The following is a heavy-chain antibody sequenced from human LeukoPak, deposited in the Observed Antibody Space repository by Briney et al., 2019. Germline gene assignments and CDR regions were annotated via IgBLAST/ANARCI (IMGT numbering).Heavy chain of an antibody. CDR1: GYTFTSYY. J-gene: IGHJ4*02. CDR2: INPSGGST. CDR3: TRAVDILTGYEWYFDY. Sequence: ASVKVSCKASGYTFTSYYMRWVRQAPGQGLEWMGIINPSGGSTSYAQKFQGRVTMTRDTSTSTVYMELSSLRSEDTAVYYCTRAVDILTGYEWYFDYWGQGTLVTVSS. V-gene: IGHV1-46*01. D-gene: IGHD3-9*01.